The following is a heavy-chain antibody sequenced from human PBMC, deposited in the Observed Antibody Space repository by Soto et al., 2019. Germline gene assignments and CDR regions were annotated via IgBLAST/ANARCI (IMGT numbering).Heavy chain of an antibody. D-gene: IGHD6-13*01. J-gene: IGHJ5*02. CDR1: GGSISSYY. Sequence: SDTLSLTCTVSGGSISSYYWSWIRQPPGKGLEWIGYIYYSGSTNYNPSLKSRVTISVDTSKNQFSLKLSSVTAADTAVYYCARVRGYSTPNWFDPWGQGTLVTVSS. V-gene: IGHV4-59*01. CDR3: ARVRGYSTPNWFDP. CDR2: IYYSGST.